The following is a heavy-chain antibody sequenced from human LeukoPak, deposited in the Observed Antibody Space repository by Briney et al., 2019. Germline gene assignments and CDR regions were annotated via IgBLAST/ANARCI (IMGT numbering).Heavy chain of an antibody. CDR3: ARGFVGKGTYYFDY. D-gene: IGHD3-16*01. V-gene: IGHV3-30*14. J-gene: IGHJ4*02. Sequence: GGSLRLSCAASGFTFSSYAMHWVRQAPGKGLERVAVISYDGSNKYYADSVKGRFTISRDNSKNTLYLQMNSLRAEDTAVYYCARGFVGKGTYYFDYWGQGTLITVSS. CDR1: GFTFSSYA. CDR2: ISYDGSNK.